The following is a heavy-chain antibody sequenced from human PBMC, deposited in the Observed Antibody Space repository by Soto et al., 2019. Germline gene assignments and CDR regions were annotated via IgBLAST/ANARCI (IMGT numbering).Heavy chain of an antibody. J-gene: IGHJ5*02. CDR2: IGTAGDP. D-gene: IGHD2-15*01. CDR3: ARGAGYCSGGSCYSPWFDP. CDR1: GFTFSSYD. Sequence: PGGSLRLSCAASGFTFSSYDMHWVRQATGKGLEWVSAIGTAGDPYYPGSVTGRFTISRENAKNSLYLQMNSLRAVDTAVYYCARGAGYCSGGSCYSPWFDPWGQGTLVTVSS. V-gene: IGHV3-13*05.